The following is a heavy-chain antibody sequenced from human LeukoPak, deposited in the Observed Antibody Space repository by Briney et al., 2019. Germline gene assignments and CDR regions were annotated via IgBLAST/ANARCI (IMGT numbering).Heavy chain of an antibody. CDR3: ARSMVTTDYYYYGMDV. J-gene: IGHJ6*02. D-gene: IGHD4-17*01. Sequence: SETLSLTCTVSGGSISSYYWSWIRQPPGKGLEWIAYIHYTGNTNYNPSLKSPVTISLDTSRNQFSLMLRSVTAADTAVYYCARSMVTTDYYYYGMDVWGQGTTVTVS. CDR2: IHYTGNT. CDR1: GGSISSYY. V-gene: IGHV4-59*12.